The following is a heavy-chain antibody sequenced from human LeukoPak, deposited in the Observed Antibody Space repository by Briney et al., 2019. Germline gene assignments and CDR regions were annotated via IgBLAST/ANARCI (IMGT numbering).Heavy chain of an antibody. CDR1: GFTVSSNY. CDR2: IYSGGST. CDR3: AREGTGDSSGGFDY. Sequence: GGSLRLSCAVSGFTVSSNYMSWVRQAPGKGLEWVSGIYSGGSTYYADSVKGRFTISRDNSKNTLYLQMNSLRAEDTAVYYCAREGTGDSSGGFDYWGQGTLVTVSS. D-gene: IGHD3-22*01. V-gene: IGHV3-66*01. J-gene: IGHJ4*02.